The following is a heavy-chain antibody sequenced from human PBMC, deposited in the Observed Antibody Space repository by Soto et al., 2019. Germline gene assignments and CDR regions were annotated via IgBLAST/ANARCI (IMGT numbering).Heavy chain of an antibody. V-gene: IGHV4-4*09. CDR1: GDSVRNQY. CDR2: IYRSGST. CDR3: ARTLDYGHMDV. J-gene: IGHJ6*03. Sequence: QVQMQESGPGLVKPSETLSLTCTVSGDSVRNQYWSWIRRPPGRGLELIGYIYRSGSTKYNPSLKSRLTISVDTSKNQFSLKLSSVTAADTAVYYCARTLDYGHMDVWGKGTTVTVSS. D-gene: IGHD3-16*01.